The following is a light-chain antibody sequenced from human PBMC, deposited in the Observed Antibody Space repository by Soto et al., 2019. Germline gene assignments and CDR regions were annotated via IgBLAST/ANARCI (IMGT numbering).Light chain of an antibody. CDR3: KQYSNWPPWT. CDR2: RSS. CDR1: QSLRGI. Sequence: IVMTQSQATLGVSPGGTAXLSCRASQSLRGILGWYQQKAGQAPRLXIFRSSTRATGVQARLSGRGSGKDFTLNISGLQSEDFAVYYCKQYSNWPPWTFGPGTKVDIK. V-gene: IGKV3-15*01. J-gene: IGKJ1*01.